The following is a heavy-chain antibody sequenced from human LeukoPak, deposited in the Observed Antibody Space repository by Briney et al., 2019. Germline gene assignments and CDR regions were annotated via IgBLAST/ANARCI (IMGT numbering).Heavy chain of an antibody. CDR1: GYTFTGYY. J-gene: IGHJ4*02. V-gene: IGHV1-46*01. Sequence: ASVKVSCKASGYTFTGYYMHWVRQAPGQGLEWMGWINPSGGSTSYAQKFQGRVTMTRDMSTSTVYMELSSLRSEDTAVYYCARDHLGGFAYYFDYWGQGTLVTVSS. CDR3: ARDHLGGFAYYFDY. CDR2: INPSGGST.